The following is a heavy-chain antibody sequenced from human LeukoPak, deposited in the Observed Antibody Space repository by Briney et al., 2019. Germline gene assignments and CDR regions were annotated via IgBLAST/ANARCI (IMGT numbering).Heavy chain of an antibody. Sequence: PGGSLRLSCAASGFTFGSYAMSWVREAPGKGLEWVSAISGSGGSTYYADSVKGRFTISRDNSKNTLYLQINSLRAEDTAVYYCAKGFLYYYYGMDVWGQGTTVTVSS. J-gene: IGHJ6*02. CDR2: ISGSGGST. CDR1: GFTFGSYA. CDR3: AKGFLYYYYGMDV. V-gene: IGHV3-23*01.